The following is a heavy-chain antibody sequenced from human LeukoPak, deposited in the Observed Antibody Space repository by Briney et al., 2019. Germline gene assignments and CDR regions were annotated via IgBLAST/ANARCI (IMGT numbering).Heavy chain of an antibody. D-gene: IGHD2-8*02. CDR1: RASMSSFF. V-gene: IGHV4-59*03. CDR3: AASGNSWWEGFFHD. Sequence: PSETLSLTCTVSRASMSSFFWSWIWQPPGKGLEWIGHIHCSGTTKYNPSLTSRITLSMDTSKSQVSLRLTSVTAADTAMYYCAASGNSWWEGFFHDWGQGTLVSVSS. CDR2: IHCSGTT. J-gene: IGHJ1*01.